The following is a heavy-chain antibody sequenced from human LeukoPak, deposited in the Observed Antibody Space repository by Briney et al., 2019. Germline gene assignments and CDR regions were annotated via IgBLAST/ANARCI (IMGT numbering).Heavy chain of an antibody. CDR2: IKSDGSMT. CDR3: ASHVVGAAFDP. Sequence: GGSLRLSCVASGFTFSGYWMHWVRQPPGKGLVWVSRIKSDGSMTNYADSVKGRFTISRGNTKNTLFMQMNSLRAEDTAVYYCASHVVGAAFDPWGQGTLVTVSS. CDR1: GFTFSGYW. J-gene: IGHJ5*02. D-gene: IGHD2-21*02. V-gene: IGHV3-74*01.